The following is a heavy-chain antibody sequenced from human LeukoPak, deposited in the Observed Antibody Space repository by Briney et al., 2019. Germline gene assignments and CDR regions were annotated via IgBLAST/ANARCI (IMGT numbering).Heavy chain of an antibody. CDR2: ISSDSNYI. Sequence: GGSLRLSCAASGFTFSSYSMNWVRQTPGKGLEWVSSISSDSNYIYYADSLKGRFTISRDNAKNSLYLQMNSLRAEDTAVYYCTRDYATTFDYWGQGTLITVSS. J-gene: IGHJ4*02. CDR3: TRDYATTFDY. D-gene: IGHD2-2*01. CDR1: GFTFSSYS. V-gene: IGHV3-21*01.